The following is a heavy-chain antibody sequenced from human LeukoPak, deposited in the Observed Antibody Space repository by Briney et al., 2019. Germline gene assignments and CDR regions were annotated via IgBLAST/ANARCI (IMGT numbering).Heavy chain of an antibody. CDR1: GGSISSSNW. V-gene: IGHV4-4*02. CDR3: ARAALYSGSYFVY. D-gene: IGHD1-26*01. Sequence: PSETLSLTCAVSGGSISSSNWWSWVRQPPGKGLEWIGEIYHSGSTNYNPSLKSRVTISVDTSKNQFSLKLSSVTAADTAVYYCARAALYSGSYFVYWGQGTLVTVSS. CDR2: IYHSGST. J-gene: IGHJ4*02.